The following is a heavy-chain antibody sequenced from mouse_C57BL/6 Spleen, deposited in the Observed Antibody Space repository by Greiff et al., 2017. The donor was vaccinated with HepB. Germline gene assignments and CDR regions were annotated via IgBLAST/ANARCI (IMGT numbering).Heavy chain of an antibody. CDR1: GFSLTSYG. CDR3: ARKGSNLGG. J-gene: IGHJ4*01. V-gene: IGHV2-2*01. CDR2: IWSGGST. D-gene: IGHD2-5*01. Sequence: VKVVESGPGLVQPSQSLSITCTVSGFSLTSYGVHWVRQSPGKGLEWLGVIWSGGSTDYNAAFISRLSISKDNSKSQVFFKMNSLQADDTARYYCARKGSNLGGWGQGTSVTVSS.